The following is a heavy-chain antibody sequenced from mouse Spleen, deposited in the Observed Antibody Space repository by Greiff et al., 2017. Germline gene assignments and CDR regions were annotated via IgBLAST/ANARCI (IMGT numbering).Heavy chain of an antibody. CDR2: IYPGSGNT. CDR3: ATWDGDYAMDY. V-gene: IGHV1-76*01. D-gene: IGHD4-1*01. J-gene: IGHJ4*01. CDR1: GYTFTDYY. Sequence: VQLQQSGAELVRPGASVKLSCKASGYTFTDYYINWVKQRPGQGLEWIARIYPGSGNTYYNEKFKGKATLTAEKSSSTAYMQLSSLTSEDSAVYFCATWDGDYAMDYWGQGTSVTVSS.